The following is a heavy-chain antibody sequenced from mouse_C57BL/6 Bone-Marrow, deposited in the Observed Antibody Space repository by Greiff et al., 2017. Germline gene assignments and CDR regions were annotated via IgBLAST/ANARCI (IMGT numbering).Heavy chain of an antibody. D-gene: IGHD1-1*01. CDR1: GFTSSDYY. V-gene: IGHV5-12*01. CDR2: ISNGGGSP. Sequence: EVKLVESGGGLVQPGGSLKLSCAASGFTSSDYYMYWVRQTPEKRLEWVAYISNGGGSPYYPDTVKGRFTISRDNDKNTLYLQMSRLKSEDTAMYYCARQLRLGYFDYWGQGTTLTVSS. CDR3: ARQLRLGYFDY. J-gene: IGHJ2*01.